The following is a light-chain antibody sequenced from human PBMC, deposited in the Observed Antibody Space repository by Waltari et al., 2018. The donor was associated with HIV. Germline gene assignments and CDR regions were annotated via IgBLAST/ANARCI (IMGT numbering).Light chain of an antibody. J-gene: IGLJ3*02. Sequence: SYELTQPPSVSVSPGQTARITCSGDTLPKKYAHWYQQKSGQAPLLVIYEDIKRPSGIPERFSGSSSGTVAILTISGAQVEEEADYYGYSTESSGTHRVFGGGTKLTVL. V-gene: IGLV3-10*01. CDR1: TLPKKY. CDR3: YSTESSGTHRV. CDR2: EDI.